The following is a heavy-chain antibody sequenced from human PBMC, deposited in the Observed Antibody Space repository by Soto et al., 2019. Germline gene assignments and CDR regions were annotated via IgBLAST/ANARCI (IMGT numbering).Heavy chain of an antibody. J-gene: IGHJ3*01. CDR3: ARHMYKKDIVLYDAFDV. D-gene: IGHD2-15*01. V-gene: IGHV4-59*08. Sequence: QVQLQESGPGLVEPSETLSLTCTVSGDSFTGYYWSWIRQPPGKELEWIGYMLYGGGSVYDRSLKGRVTLSFDTSRKQFSLRLSSVTAADTALYYCARHMYKKDIVLYDAFDVWGRGTMVTVSS. CDR1: GDSFTGYY. CDR2: MLYGGGS.